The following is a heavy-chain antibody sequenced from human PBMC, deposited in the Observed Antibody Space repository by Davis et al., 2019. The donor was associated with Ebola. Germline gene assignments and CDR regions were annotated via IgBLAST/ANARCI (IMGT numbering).Heavy chain of an antibody. D-gene: IGHD3-9*01. CDR3: ARAPNYDVLTGTSSYYFDY. J-gene: IGHJ4*02. CDR2: ISGFNTNT. Sequence: ASVKVSCKSSGYTFTSYGLVWVRQAPGLGLEWMGWISGFNTNTNFAQKFQGRVTVPKDTSTSTAYMDLRSLTSDDTAIYYCARAPNYDVLTGTSSYYFDYWGQGTLVTVSS. CDR1: GYTFTSYG. V-gene: IGHV1-18*04.